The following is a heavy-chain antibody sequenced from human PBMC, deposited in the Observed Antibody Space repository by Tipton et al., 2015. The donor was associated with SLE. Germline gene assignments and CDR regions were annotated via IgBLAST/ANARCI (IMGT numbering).Heavy chain of an antibody. CDR2: IIPIFGTA. V-gene: IGHV1-69*05. J-gene: IGHJ6*03. CDR1: GGTFSSYA. CDR3: ARGRYCSSTSCYYYYYYYMDV. D-gene: IGHD2-2*01. Sequence: QSGAEVKKPGSSVKVSCKASGGTFSSYAISWVRQAPGQGLEWMGGIIPIFGTANYAQKFQGRVTITTDESTSTAYMELSSLRSEDTAVYHCARGRYCSSTSCYYYYYYYMDVWGKGTTVTVSS.